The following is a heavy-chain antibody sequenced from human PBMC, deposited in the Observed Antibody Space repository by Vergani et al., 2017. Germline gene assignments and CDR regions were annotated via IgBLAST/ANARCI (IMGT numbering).Heavy chain of an antibody. J-gene: IGHJ3*01. CDR2: MNPNSGTT. CDR3: ARVAPSNSEVTPTAFDV. Sequence: QVPLVQSGAEVKKPGASVKVSCRASGYSFSSYDISWVRQATGQGLEWMGWMNPNSGTTGYAQKFQDRVTMTADTSTNTAYMELRSLRSDDTAVYFCARVAPSNSEVTPTAFDVWGQGTMVTVSS. D-gene: IGHD1-1*01. CDR1: GYSFSSYD. V-gene: IGHV1-8*01.